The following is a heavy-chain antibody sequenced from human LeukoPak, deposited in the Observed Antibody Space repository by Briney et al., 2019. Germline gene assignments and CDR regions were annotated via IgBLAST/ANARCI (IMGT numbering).Heavy chain of an antibody. V-gene: IGHV3-48*03. Sequence: GGSLRLSCAASGFPFSSYEMNWVRQAPGKGLEWVSYISSSGSTIYYADSVKGRFTISRDNAKNSLYLQMNSLRGEDTAVYYCAREVVVGTNWFDSWGQGTLVTVSS. J-gene: IGHJ5*01. CDR1: GFPFSSYE. CDR2: ISSSGSTI. D-gene: IGHD2-15*01. CDR3: AREVVVGTNWFDS.